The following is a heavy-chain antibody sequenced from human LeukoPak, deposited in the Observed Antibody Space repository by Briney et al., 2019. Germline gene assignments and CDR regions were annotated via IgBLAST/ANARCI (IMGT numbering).Heavy chain of an antibody. J-gene: IGHJ5*01. CDR3: ARGYCSGGSCFRNWFDS. CDR1: GGSISSYY. CDR2: IYYSGST. Sequence: ASETLSLTCTVSGGSISSYYWSWIRQPPGKGLEWIGYIYYSGSTNYNPSLKSRVTISVDTSKNQFSLKLSSVTAADTAVYYCARGYCSGGSCFRNWFDSWGQGTLVTVSS. D-gene: IGHD2-15*01. V-gene: IGHV4-59*01.